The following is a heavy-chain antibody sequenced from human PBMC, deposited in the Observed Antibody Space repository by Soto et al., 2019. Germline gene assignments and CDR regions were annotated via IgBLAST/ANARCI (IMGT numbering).Heavy chain of an antibody. CDR1: GYTFTSYD. D-gene: IGHD5-12*01. CDR3: ARGGYRRQGSYYYGMDV. J-gene: IGHJ6*02. CDR2: MNPNSGNT. V-gene: IGHV1-8*01. Sequence: GASVKVSCKASGYTFTSYDINWVRQATGQGLEWMGWMNPNSGNTGYAQKFQGRVTMTRNTSISTAYMELSSLRSEDTAVYYCARGGYRRQGSYYYGMDVWGQGTTVTVSS.